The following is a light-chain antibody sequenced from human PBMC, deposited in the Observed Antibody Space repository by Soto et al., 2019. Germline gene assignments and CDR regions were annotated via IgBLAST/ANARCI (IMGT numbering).Light chain of an antibody. Sequence: QSVLTQPPSVSGAPGPRVIMSCTGSSSNIGAGFDVHWYQQLPGSAPTLLIYGNTNRPTGVPDRFSGSKGGTSASLTITGLQADDEADYYCQSYDISLRGNVFGPGTKVTVL. V-gene: IGLV1-40*01. J-gene: IGLJ1*01. CDR1: SSNIGAGFD. CDR2: GNT. CDR3: QSYDISLRGNV.